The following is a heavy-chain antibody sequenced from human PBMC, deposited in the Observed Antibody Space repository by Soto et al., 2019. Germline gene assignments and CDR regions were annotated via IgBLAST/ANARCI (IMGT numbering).Heavy chain of an antibody. CDR2: ISAYNGNT. Sequence: ASVNVSFKASGYTFTSYCISWVRQAPGQWLELMGWISAYNGNTNYAQKLQGRVTITTDTYTSTAYTELRSLRSDDTAVYYCATRPAYGSGSYYSQLYFQHWGQGTLVTVSS. CDR1: GYTFTSYC. CDR3: ATRPAYGSGSYYSQLYFQH. D-gene: IGHD3-10*01. J-gene: IGHJ1*01. V-gene: IGHV1-18*01.